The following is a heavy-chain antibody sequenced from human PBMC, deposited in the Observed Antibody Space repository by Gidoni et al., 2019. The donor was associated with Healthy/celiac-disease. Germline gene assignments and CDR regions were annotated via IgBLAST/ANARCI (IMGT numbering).Heavy chain of an antibody. J-gene: IGHJ2*01. CDR2: ISGSGGST. V-gene: IGHV3-23*01. CDR3: AKAATLYDSSGYYSRYFDL. Sequence: EVQLLESGGGLVQPGGSLRLSCAASGFTFSSHAMSWVRQAPGKGLEWGSAISGSGGSTYYADSVKGRFTISRDNSKNTLYLQMNSLRAEDTAVYYCAKAATLYDSSGYYSRYFDLWGRGTLVTVSS. D-gene: IGHD3-22*01. CDR1: GFTFSSHA.